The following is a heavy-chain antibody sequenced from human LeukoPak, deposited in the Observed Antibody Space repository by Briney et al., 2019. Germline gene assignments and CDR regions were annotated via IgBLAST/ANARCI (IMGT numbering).Heavy chain of an antibody. Sequence: PGGSLRLSCEASGFTFDDYGMSWVRQAPGKGLEWVSGISWNGGSKGYADSVKGRFTISRDNAKDSLYLQMDSLRGEDTALYQCVRDRTMVRGVMGDAFDVWGQGTMVTVSS. V-gene: IGHV3-20*01. CDR1: GFTFDDYG. CDR2: ISWNGGSK. CDR3: VRDRTMVRGVMGDAFDV. J-gene: IGHJ3*01. D-gene: IGHD3-10*01.